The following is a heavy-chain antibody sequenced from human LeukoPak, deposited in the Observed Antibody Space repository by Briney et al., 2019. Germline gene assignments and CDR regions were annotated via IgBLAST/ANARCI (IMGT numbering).Heavy chain of an antibody. V-gene: IGHV3-23*01. J-gene: IGHJ4*02. Sequence: GGSLRLSCAASGFTFDDYAMHWVRQAPGKGLEWVSAISGSGGSTYYADSVKGRFTISRDNSKNTLYLQMNSLRAEDTAVYYCAKGRQWLPLEYWGQGTLVTVSS. D-gene: IGHD6-19*01. CDR2: ISGSGGST. CDR3: AKGRQWLPLEY. CDR1: GFTFDDYA.